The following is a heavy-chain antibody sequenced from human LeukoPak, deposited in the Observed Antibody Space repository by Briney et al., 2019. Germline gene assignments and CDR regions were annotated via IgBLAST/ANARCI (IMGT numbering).Heavy chain of an antibody. D-gene: IGHD6-13*01. CDR1: VYTFTSYG. Sequence: ASVNVSCKASVYTFTSYGISWVRQAPGQGLEWMGWINAYNGNTNYAHKLQGRVTITTDTSTSTAYMVLRSLRSDDAAVYYCARDSRIRGFDYWGQGTLVTVSS. CDR2: INAYNGNT. V-gene: IGHV1-18*01. J-gene: IGHJ4*02. CDR3: ARDSRIRGFDY.